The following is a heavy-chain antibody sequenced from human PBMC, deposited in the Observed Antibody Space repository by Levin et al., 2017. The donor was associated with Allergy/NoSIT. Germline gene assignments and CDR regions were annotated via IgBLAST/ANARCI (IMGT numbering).Heavy chain of an antibody. V-gene: IGHV3-53*01. J-gene: IGHJ4*02. CDR3: ARDGFSSSWATFDR. CDR2: IYSDGSA. D-gene: IGHD6-13*01. CDR1: GFTVSSYF. Sequence: GGSLRLSCAASGFTVSSYFMSWVRQAPGKGLEWVSVIYSDGSAYYADSVKGRFTISRDNSKNTLYLQMNSLRAEDTAVYYCARDGFSSSWATFDRWGQGTLVTVSS.